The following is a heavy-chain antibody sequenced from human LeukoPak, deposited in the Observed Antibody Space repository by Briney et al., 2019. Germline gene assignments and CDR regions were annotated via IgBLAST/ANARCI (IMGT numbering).Heavy chain of an antibody. CDR2: IDRGGRST. V-gene: IGHV3-74*01. Sequence: GESLRLSCAASGFTLSTYWMHWVRQAPGKGLVWVSRIDRGGRSTSYADSVKGRFTISRDNAKNTQYLQMNSLRAEDTAVYYCVRALLGTSDYWGQGTLVTVSS. CDR3: VRALLGTSDY. CDR1: GFTLSTYW. J-gene: IGHJ4*02. D-gene: IGHD7-27*01.